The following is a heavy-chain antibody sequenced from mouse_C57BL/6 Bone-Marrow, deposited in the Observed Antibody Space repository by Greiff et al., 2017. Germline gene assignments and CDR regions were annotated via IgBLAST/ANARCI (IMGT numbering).Heavy chain of an antibody. CDR3: TIPPWFAY. CDR1: GFNIKDDY. CDR2: IDPENGDT. J-gene: IGHJ3*01. Sequence: VQLKQSGAELVRPGASVKLSCTASGFNIKDDYMYWVKQRPEKGLEWIGWIDPENGDTEYATKFQGKATIAADTSSNTAYLQLSSLTAEDTAVYYCTIPPWFAYWGQGTLVTVSA. V-gene: IGHV14-4*01.